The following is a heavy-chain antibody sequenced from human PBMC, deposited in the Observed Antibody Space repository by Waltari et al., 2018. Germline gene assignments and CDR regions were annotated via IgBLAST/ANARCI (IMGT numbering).Heavy chain of an antibody. CDR2: IYYSGST. CDR3: ARRMATRGYNWFDP. J-gene: IGHJ5*02. D-gene: IGHD2-15*01. Sequence: QLQLQESGPGLVKPSETLSLTCTVSGGSISSSSYYWGWIRQPPGKGLEWIGSIYYSGSTYYNPFLKSRVTISVDTSKNQFSLKLSSVTAADTAVYYCARRMATRGYNWFDPWGQGTLVTVSS. CDR1: GGSISSSSYY. V-gene: IGHV4-39*01.